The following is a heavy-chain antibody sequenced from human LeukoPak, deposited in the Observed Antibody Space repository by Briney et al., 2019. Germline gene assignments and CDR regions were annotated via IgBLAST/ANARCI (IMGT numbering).Heavy chain of an antibody. V-gene: IGHV4-39*01. CDR2: IFYSGST. J-gene: IGHJ4*02. Sequence: SETLSLTCTVSGGSISSSSYYWGWIRQPPGKGLEWIGTIFYSGSTYYNPSLESRVTISVDTSKNQFSLKLSSVTAADTAVYYCARQFYYDSGGSHYWGQGTLVTVSS. D-gene: IGHD3-22*01. CDR3: ARQFYYDSGGSHY. CDR1: GGSISSSSYY.